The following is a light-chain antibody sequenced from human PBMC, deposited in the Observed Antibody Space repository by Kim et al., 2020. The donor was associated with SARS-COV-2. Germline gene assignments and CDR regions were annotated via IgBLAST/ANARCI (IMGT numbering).Light chain of an antibody. J-gene: IGKJ1*01. CDR3: QQDYNLPRT. CDR1: QSVSRSY. V-gene: IGKV3D-7*01. CDR2: GAS. Sequence: PGERVTLSCRASQSVSRSYLTWYQQKPGQAPRLLIYGASTRATGIPARFSGSGSGTDFTLTISSLQPEDFAVYYCQQDYNLPRTFGQGTKVDIK.